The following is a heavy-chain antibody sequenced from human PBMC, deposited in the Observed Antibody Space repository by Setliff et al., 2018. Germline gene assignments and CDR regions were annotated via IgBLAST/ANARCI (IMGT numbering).Heavy chain of an antibody. J-gene: IGHJ4*02. V-gene: IGHV3-11*04. CDR3: VRDTTSGWMLTN. CDR2: IHDSGNPT. CDR1: GFTLSNYY. Sequence: GGSLRLSCAASGFTLSNYYMTWIRQAPGKGLEWISYIHDSGNPTYYADSVRGRFTISRDNARDSLYLQMNSLRAEDTAVYYCVRDTTSGWMLTNWGQGTLVTVSS. D-gene: IGHD6-25*01.